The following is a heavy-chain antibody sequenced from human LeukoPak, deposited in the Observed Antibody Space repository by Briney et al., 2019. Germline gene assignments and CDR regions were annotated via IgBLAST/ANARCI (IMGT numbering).Heavy chain of an antibody. CDR3: AKSAAWYDSSRLAGGDY. J-gene: IGHJ4*02. V-gene: IGHV3-23*01. CDR1: GFTFSSYA. Sequence: GGSLRLSCAASGFTFSSYAMSWVRQAPGKGLEWVSAISGSGGSTYYADSAKGRFTISRDNSKNTLYLQMNSLRAEDTAVYYCAKSAAWYDSSRLAGGDYWGQGTLVTVSS. CDR2: ISGSGGST. D-gene: IGHD3-22*01.